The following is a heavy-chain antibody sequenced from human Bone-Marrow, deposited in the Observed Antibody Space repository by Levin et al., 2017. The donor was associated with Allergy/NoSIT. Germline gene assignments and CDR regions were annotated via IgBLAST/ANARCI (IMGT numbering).Heavy chain of an antibody. V-gene: IGHV1-2*02. D-gene: IGHD3-10*01. CDR1: GYTFTGYY. CDR2: INTDSGVT. J-gene: IGHJ4*02. Sequence: ASVKVSCKASGYTFTGYYIHWVRQAPGQGLEWMGWINTDSGVTKYAQKFQDRVTMTRDTSISAAYMELSRLRSDDTAVYYCARWDRISLVWGVADYHSDYWGQGTLVTVSS. CDR3: ARWDRISLVWGVADYHSDY.